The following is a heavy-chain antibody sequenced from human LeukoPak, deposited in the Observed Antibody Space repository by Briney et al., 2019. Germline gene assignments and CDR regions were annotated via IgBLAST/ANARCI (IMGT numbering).Heavy chain of an antibody. V-gene: IGHV5-51*01. J-gene: IGHJ4*02. CDR2: IYPGDSDT. Sequence: GESLKISCKGSGYSFANYWVAWVRQMSGKGLEYMGIIYPGDSDTRYSPSFQGQVTISADKSVSTAYLQWSSLEASDTAMYYCASTSRDGPDYYFDYWGQGTLVTVSS. CDR3: ASTSRDGPDYYFDY. CDR1: GYSFANYW. D-gene: IGHD5-24*01.